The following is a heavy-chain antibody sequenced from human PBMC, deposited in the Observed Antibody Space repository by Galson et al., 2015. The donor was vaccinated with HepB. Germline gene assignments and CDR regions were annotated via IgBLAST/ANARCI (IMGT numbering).Heavy chain of an antibody. D-gene: IGHD5-24*01. Sequence: SVKVSCKASGYTFTSYGISWVRQAPGQGLEWMGWISAYNGNTNYAQKLQGRVTMTRDTSTSTVYMELSSLRSEDTAVYYCARVSVEMATSFFDYWGQGTLVTVSS. CDR3: ARVSVEMATSFFDY. J-gene: IGHJ4*02. CDR1: GYTFTSYG. V-gene: IGHV1-18*01. CDR2: ISAYNGNT.